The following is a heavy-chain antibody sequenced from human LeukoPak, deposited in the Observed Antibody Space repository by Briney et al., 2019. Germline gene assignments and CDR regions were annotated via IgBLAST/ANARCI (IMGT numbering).Heavy chain of an antibody. Sequence: GGSLRLSSAASGFTFSSYSMNWVRQAPGKGLEWVSSISSSSSYIYYADSVKGRFTISRDNAKNSLYLQMNSLRAEDTAVYYCARAAIVGGAFDIWGQGTMVTVSS. CDR2: ISSSSSYI. V-gene: IGHV3-21*01. CDR1: GFTFSSYS. D-gene: IGHD1-26*01. CDR3: ARAAIVGGAFDI. J-gene: IGHJ3*02.